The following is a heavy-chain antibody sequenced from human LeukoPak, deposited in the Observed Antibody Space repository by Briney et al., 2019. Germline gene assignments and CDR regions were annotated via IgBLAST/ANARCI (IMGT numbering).Heavy chain of an antibody. J-gene: IGHJ4*02. Sequence: GGSLRLSCAASGFTVSNSYMSWVRQAAGKGLEWVSVIYTGGSTYYADSVKGRFTISRDNSKNTLYLQMDSLRAEDTAVYYCARDQGGYWGQGTLVTVSS. D-gene: IGHD3-16*01. V-gene: IGHV3-53*01. CDR2: IYTGGST. CDR1: GFTVSNSY. CDR3: ARDQGGY.